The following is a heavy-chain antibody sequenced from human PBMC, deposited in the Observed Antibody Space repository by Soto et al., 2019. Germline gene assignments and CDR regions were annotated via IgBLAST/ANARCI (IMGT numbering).Heavy chain of an antibody. Sequence: GGSLRLSCAASGFTFSSYAMSWVRQAPGKGLEWVSAISGSGGSTYYADSVKGRFTISRDNSKNTLYLQMNSLRAEDTVVYYCAKDGVAARLYYYYMDVWGKGTTVTVSS. CDR1: GFTFSSYA. J-gene: IGHJ6*03. CDR3: AKDGVAARLYYYYMDV. V-gene: IGHV3-23*01. CDR2: ISGSGGST. D-gene: IGHD6-6*01.